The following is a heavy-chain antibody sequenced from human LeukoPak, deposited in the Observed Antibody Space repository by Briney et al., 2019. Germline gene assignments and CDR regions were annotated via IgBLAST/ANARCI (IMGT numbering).Heavy chain of an antibody. CDR2: ISSSSSYT. J-gene: IGHJ5*02. V-gene: IGHV3-11*06. Sequence: LSLTCTVSGGSISSGDYYWSWIRQAPGKGLEWVSYISSSSSYTNYADSVKGRFTISRDNAKNSLYLQMNSLRAEDTAVYYCARAGGDTGLNNWFDPWGQGTLVTVSS. D-gene: IGHD5-18*01. CDR3: ARAGGDTGLNNWFDP. CDR1: GGSISSGDYY.